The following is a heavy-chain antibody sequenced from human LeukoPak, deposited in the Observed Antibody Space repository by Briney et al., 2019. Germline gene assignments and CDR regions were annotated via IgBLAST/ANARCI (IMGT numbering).Heavy chain of an antibody. CDR2: ISGSGGSA. CDR3: AKDPIVGPTTWRVDLYYFDY. V-gene: IGHV3-23*01. D-gene: IGHD1-26*01. Sequence: GGSLRLSCAASGFTFSSYVMSWVRQAPGKGLEWVSAISGSGGSAYYADSVKGRFTISRDNSKNTPYLQMNSLRAEDTALYYCAKDPIVGPTTWRVDLYYFDYWGQGTLVTVSS. J-gene: IGHJ4*02. CDR1: GFTFSSYV.